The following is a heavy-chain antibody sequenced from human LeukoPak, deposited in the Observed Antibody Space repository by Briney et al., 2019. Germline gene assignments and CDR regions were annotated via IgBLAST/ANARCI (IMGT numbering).Heavy chain of an antibody. D-gene: IGHD3/OR15-3a*01. CDR1: GYTFTGYY. J-gene: IGHJ4*02. CDR3: ARFDQDWGTFDY. V-gene: IGHV1-2*02. CDR2: IKLGSGDT. Sequence: ASVKVSCKASGYTFTGYYMHWVRQAPGQGLEWMGWIKLGSGDTHYVQKFQRRVTMTRDTSISTAYMELSLSSDDTAVYYCARFDQDWGTFDYWGQGTVVTVSS.